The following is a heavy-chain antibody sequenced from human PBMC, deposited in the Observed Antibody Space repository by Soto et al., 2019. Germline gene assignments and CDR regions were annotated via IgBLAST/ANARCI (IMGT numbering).Heavy chain of an antibody. V-gene: IGHV4-30-2*01. CDR1: GGSISSGGYS. Sequence: SETLSLTCAVSGGSISSGGYSWSWIRQPPGKGLEWIGYIYHSGSTYYNPSLKSRVTISVDRSKNQFSLKLSSVTAADTAVYYCARTEREVTTYWFDPWGQGTLVTVSS. CDR3: ARTEREVTTYWFDP. CDR2: IYHSGST. D-gene: IGHD4-17*01. J-gene: IGHJ5*02.